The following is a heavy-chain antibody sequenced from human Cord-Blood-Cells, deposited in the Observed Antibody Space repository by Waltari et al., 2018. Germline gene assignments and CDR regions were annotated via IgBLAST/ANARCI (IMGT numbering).Heavy chain of an antibody. CDR2: IRSKAYGGTT. V-gene: IGHV3-49*04. Sequence: EVQLVESGGGLVQPGRSLRLSGTASGFTFRDYAMSWVRQAPGKGLEWVGFIRSKAYGGTTEYAASVKGRFTISRDDSKSIAYLQMKSLKTEDTAVYYCTRVATYYDFWSGYYDAFDIWGQGTMVTVSS. J-gene: IGHJ3*02. D-gene: IGHD3-3*01. CDR3: TRVATYYDFWSGYYDAFDI. CDR1: GFTFRDYA.